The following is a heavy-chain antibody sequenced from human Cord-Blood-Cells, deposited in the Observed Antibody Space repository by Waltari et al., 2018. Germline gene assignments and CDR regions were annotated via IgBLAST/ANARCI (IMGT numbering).Heavy chain of an antibody. D-gene: IGHD6-6*01. Sequence: QVQLVQSGAEVKKPGASVKVSCKASGYTFTSYGISWVGQAPGQGLEWMGRISAYNGNTNYAQELQGRVTMTTDTSTSTAYMELRSLRCDDTAGYYCAGYVAARLEIWGQGTMVTVSS. V-gene: IGHV1-18*04. CDR1: GYTFTSYG. CDR2: ISAYNGNT. J-gene: IGHJ3*02. CDR3: AGYVAARLEI.